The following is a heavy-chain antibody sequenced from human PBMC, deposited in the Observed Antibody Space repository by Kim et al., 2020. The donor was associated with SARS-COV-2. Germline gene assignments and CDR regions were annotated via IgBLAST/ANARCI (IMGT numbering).Heavy chain of an antibody. J-gene: IGHJ4*01. D-gene: IGHD1-26*01. Sequence: GGSLRLSCVASGFTFSDFAMGWVRQAPGKGLEWVALTNNHGGSTYYADSVKGRFTISKDNSRNTLSLQMNSLRGDDTAVYHCVKDRWVGAITADFDYWG. CDR1: GFTFSDFA. CDR3: VKDRWVGAITADFDY. V-gene: IGHV3-23*01. CDR2: TNNHGGST.